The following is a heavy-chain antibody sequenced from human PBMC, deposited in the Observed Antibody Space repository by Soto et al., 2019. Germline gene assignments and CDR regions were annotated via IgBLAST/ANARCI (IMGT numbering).Heavy chain of an antibody. Sequence: ASVKVSCKASGYSFSTYDINWVRQAPGQGLEWMGWMNPSAGTTGSAQKFQGRVTMTWDTSMSTAYMELSSLTSEDTAVYYCARVPTIRITGTTHYWFDAWGQGTLVTVSS. V-gene: IGHV1-8*02. J-gene: IGHJ5*02. D-gene: IGHD1-20*01. CDR1: GYSFSTYD. CDR2: MNPSAGTT. CDR3: ARVPTIRITGTTHYWFDA.